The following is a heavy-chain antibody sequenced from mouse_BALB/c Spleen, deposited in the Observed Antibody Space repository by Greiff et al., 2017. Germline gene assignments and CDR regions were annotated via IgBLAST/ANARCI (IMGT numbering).Heavy chain of an antibody. D-gene: IGHD2-10*01. CDR1: GDSITSGY. J-gene: IGHJ4*01. CDR3: ASPYYGTPGAMDY. V-gene: IGHV3-8*02. CDR2: ISYSGST. Sequence: EVHLVESGPSLVKPSQTLSLTCSVTGDSITSGYWNWIRKFPGNKLEYMGYISYSGSTYYNPSLKSRISITRDTSKNQYYLQLNSVTTEDTATYYCASPYYGTPGAMDYWGQGTSVTVSS.